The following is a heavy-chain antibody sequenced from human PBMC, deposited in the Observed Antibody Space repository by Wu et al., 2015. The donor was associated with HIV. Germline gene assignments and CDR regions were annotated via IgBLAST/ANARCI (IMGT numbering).Heavy chain of an antibody. CDR1: GGTFSSYA. J-gene: IGHJ3*02. CDR3: ARESGYSGYDSHDAFDI. Sequence: QVQLVQSGTEVKKPGSSVKVSCKASGGTFSSYAISWVRQAPGQGLEWMGGIIPIFGTANYAQKFQGRVTITADESTSTAYMELSSLRSEDTAVYYCARESGYSGYDSHDAFDIWGQGTSGHRLF. V-gene: IGHV1-69*12. CDR2: IIPIFGTA. D-gene: IGHD5-12*01.